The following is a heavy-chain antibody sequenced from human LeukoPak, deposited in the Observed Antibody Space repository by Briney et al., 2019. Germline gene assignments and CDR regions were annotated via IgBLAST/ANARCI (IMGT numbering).Heavy chain of an antibody. D-gene: IGHD3-22*01. J-gene: IGHJ3*02. Sequence: VSVKVSCKASGYTFTGYYMHWVRQAPGQGLEWMGWISGYNGNTNYAQKLQGRVTMTTDTSTSTAYMELRSLKSDDTAVYYCASLKNYYDSSGYLVTDAFDIWGQGTMVTVSS. V-gene: IGHV1-18*04. CDR1: GYTFTGYY. CDR2: ISGYNGNT. CDR3: ASLKNYYDSSGYLVTDAFDI.